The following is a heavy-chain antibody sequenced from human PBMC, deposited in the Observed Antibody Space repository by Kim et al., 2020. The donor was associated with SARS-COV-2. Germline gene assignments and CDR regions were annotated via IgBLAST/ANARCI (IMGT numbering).Heavy chain of an antibody. J-gene: IGHJ4*02. D-gene: IGHD4-4*01. CDR3: ARDMNPTVYDY. Sequence: TKYSQKFQSRVNITRDTSANTAYMDLRSLTFEDTAIYYCARDMNPTVYDYWGQGTLVTVSS. V-gene: IGHV1-3*01. CDR2: T.